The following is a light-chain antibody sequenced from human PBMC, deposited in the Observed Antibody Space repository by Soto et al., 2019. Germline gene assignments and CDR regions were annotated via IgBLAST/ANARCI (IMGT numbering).Light chain of an antibody. J-gene: IGLJ1*01. Sequence: QSAPAQPASLSGSPGHSITLSCTGTSSDFGYYDYVSWYQQHPGKAPKLMIYAVSSRPSGVSNRFSGSKSGNTASLTISGLQAEDEADYYCSSYTSSSTLGIFGTGTKVTVL. CDR3: SSYTSSSTLGI. CDR1: SSDFGYYDY. CDR2: AVS. V-gene: IGLV2-14*01.